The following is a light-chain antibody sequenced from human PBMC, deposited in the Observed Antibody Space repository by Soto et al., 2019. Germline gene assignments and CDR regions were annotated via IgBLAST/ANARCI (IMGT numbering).Light chain of an antibody. J-gene: IGKJ2*01. CDR2: DAS. Sequence: EIVLTQSPATLSLSPGERATLSCRASQSVSSYLAWYQQKPGQAPRLLIYDASNRATGIPARFSGSGSGTDFTLTIGRLEPEDFAVYYCQQRSNWPGTFGQGTKLEIK. CDR3: QQRSNWPGT. CDR1: QSVSSY. V-gene: IGKV3-11*01.